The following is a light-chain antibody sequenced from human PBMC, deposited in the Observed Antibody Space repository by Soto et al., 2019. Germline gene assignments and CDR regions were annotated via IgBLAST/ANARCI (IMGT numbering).Light chain of an antibody. J-gene: IGKJ2*01. CDR3: QQYNDWPYT. CDR2: DAS. CDR1: QRLSSD. Sequence: EIVMTQSPVTLSVSPGERATLSCRASQRLSSDLAWYQQRPGQAPRLLIYDASTRATGIAARFSGSRSGTEFTLTISSLQSEDFAVYYCQQYNDWPYTFGQGTKLEIK. V-gene: IGKV3-15*01.